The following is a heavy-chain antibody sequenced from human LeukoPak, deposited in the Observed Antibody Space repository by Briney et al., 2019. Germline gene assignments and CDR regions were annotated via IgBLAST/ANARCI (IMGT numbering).Heavy chain of an antibody. CDR2: ISSTSSYI. V-gene: IGHV3-21*01. CDR1: GFTFSSYS. CDR3: ARGPHIAVADYYGMDV. J-gene: IGHJ6*02. D-gene: IGHD6-19*01. Sequence: GGSLRLSCAASGFTFSSYSMNWVRQAPGKGLEWVSSISSTSSYISYADSVKGRFTISRDNAKNSLYLQMNSLRADDTAVYYCARGPHIAVADYYGMDVWGQGTTVTVSS.